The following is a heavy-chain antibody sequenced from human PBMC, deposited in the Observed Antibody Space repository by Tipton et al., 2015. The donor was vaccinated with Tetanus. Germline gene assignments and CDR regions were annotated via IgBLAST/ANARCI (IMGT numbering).Heavy chain of an antibody. V-gene: IGHV3-21*01. J-gene: IGHJ1*01. CDR2: ISCSSRYI. CDR3: ARGMAGGSKWGGGGYSVS. D-gene: IGHD2-21*02. Sequence: SLRLSCAASGFTLSRYTLNWVRQAPGKGLEWVSSISCSSRYIYYADSVKGRFTISRDKARNSLYLQMISLRAEDTAVYSCARGMAGGSKWGGGGYSVSRGQGTLVTASS. CDR1: GFTLSRYT.